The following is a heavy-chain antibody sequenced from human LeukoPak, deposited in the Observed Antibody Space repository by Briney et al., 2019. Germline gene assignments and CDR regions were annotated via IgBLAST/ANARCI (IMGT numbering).Heavy chain of an antibody. V-gene: IGHV4-4*02. CDR3: ARVSYGRYCSGGSCYPGPLYYGMDV. D-gene: IGHD2-15*01. CDR2: LYHSGST. Sequence: SETLSLTCAVSGGSISSSNWWSWVRQPPGKGLEWIGELYHSGSTNYNPSLKRLVTISVDKSKNQLSLKMSSVTAAGTAVYYCARVSYGRYCSGGSCYPGPLYYGMDVWSKGTTVTVSS. CDR1: GGSISSSNW. J-gene: IGHJ6*04.